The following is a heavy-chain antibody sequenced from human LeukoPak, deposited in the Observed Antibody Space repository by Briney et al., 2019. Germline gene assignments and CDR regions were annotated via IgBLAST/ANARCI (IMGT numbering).Heavy chain of an antibody. Sequence: PGGSLTLSCAASGFTFSSYAMSWVRQAPGKGLGWVSSISGSGGSTYYPGSVKGRFTISRENAKNPLYLQMNSLRAGDMAVYYCAGYSSSSKAFDIWGQGTMVTVSS. CDR3: AGYSSSSKAFDI. J-gene: IGHJ3*02. D-gene: IGHD6-13*01. CDR2: ISGSGGST. CDR1: GFTFSSYA. V-gene: IGHV3-23*01.